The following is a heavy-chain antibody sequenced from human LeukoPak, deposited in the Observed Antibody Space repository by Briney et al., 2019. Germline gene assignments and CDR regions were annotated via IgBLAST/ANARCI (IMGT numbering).Heavy chain of an antibody. J-gene: IGHJ4*02. CDR3: ARRYGGNSGDY. V-gene: IGHV5-51*01. Sequence: GESLKISCKGSGYIFSNYWIGWVRQMPGKGLEWMGFIYPGDSDTRYSPSLPGEVTISADKSISTAYLQWSSLKASDTAMYYCARRYGGNSGDYWGQGTLVTVSS. CDR2: IYPGDSDT. D-gene: IGHD4-23*01. CDR1: GYIFSNYW.